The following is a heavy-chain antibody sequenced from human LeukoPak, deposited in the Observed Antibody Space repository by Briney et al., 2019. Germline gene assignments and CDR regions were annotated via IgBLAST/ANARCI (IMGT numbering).Heavy chain of an antibody. D-gene: IGHD4/OR15-4a*01. CDR1: GFTFSSYA. Sequence: GGSLRLSCAASGFTFSSYAMSWVRQAPGKGLEWVSAISGSGGSTYYADSVKGRFTISRDNSRNTLYLQMNSLRTEDTAVYYCAKGLVLLTNDYWGQGTLVTVSS. CDR3: AKGLVLLTNDY. CDR2: ISGSGGST. J-gene: IGHJ4*02. V-gene: IGHV3-23*01.